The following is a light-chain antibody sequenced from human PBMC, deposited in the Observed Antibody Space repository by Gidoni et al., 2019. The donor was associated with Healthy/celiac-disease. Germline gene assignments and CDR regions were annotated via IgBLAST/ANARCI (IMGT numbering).Light chain of an antibody. CDR3: QQRSNWPLWT. CDR2: DAS. CDR1: QSVSSY. Sequence: EIVLTQSPATLSLSPGERATLSCRASQSVSSYLAGYQQKPGQAPRLLSYDASKSATGIPARLRGSGSGTDFTLTISSREPEDVAVYYCQQRSNWPLWTFGQGTKVEIK. J-gene: IGKJ1*01. V-gene: IGKV3-11*01.